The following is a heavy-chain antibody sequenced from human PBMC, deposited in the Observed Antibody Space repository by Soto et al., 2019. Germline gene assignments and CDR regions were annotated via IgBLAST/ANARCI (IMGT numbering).Heavy chain of an antibody. V-gene: IGHV4-59*12. CDR1: GGSISSYY. CDR2: IYHSGIT. CDR3: ARECGYSYGLKREFYY. J-gene: IGHJ4*02. D-gene: IGHD5-18*01. Sequence: SETLSLTCTVSGGSISSYYWNWIRQPPGKGLEWIGYIYHSGITNYNPSLKSRVTISVYTSKSQFSLKLSSVTAADTAVYYCARECGYSYGLKREFYYWGRGTLVTGSS.